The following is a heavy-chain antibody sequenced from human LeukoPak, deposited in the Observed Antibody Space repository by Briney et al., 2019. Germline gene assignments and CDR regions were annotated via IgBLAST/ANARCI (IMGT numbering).Heavy chain of an antibody. Sequence: GGSLRLSCAASGFTFSSYSMSWVRQAPGKGLEWVSSISSSSSYIYYADSVKGRFTISRDNAKNSLYLQMNSLRAEDTAVYYCARVDFDWLPDYWGQGTLVTVSS. CDR3: ARVDFDWLPDY. V-gene: IGHV3-21*01. D-gene: IGHD3-9*01. J-gene: IGHJ4*02. CDR1: GFTFSSYS. CDR2: ISSSSSYI.